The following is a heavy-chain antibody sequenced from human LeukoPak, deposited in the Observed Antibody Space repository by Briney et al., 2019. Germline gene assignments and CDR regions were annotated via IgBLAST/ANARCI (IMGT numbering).Heavy chain of an antibody. CDR2: IRSKAHGATT. CDR3: TRDPYYYDSSGHEWSDL. Sequence: PGRSLRHSCATSGFSFGGYALTWVRQAPGKGLEWVGFIRSKAHGATTEYAASVKGRFIISRDDSKSIAYLQMNSLKTEDTAVYYCTRDPYYYDSSGHEWSDLWGQGTLVTVSS. CDR1: GFSFGGYA. V-gene: IGHV3-49*04. J-gene: IGHJ5*02. D-gene: IGHD3-22*01.